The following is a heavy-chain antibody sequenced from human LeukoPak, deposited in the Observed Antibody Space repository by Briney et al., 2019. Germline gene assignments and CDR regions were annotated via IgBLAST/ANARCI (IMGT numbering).Heavy chain of an antibody. V-gene: IGHV3-21*01. D-gene: IGHD2-2*02. J-gene: IGHJ4*02. CDR3: VTVGYCSSTSCYTDFDY. Sequence: PGGSLRLSCAASGFTFSSYAMNWVRQAPGKGLEWVSSISDSSTYIYYADSVKGRFTISRDNAKNSLYLQLNSLRAEDTAVYYCVTVGYCSSTSCYTDFDYWGQGTLVTVSS. CDR2: ISDSSTYI. CDR1: GFTFSSYA.